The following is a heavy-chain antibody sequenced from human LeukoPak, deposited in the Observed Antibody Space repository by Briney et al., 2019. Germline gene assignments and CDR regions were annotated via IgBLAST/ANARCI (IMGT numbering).Heavy chain of an antibody. CDR1: GGSVDTISYY. V-gene: IGHV4-39*01. Sequence: SETLSLTCTVSGGSVDTISYYCGWIRQSLGKGLEWIGSIYYSGSTYYKSSLKSRVTISVDTSKNHFSLSLSSVTAADTAVYFCTRSCQRDPYFFESWGRGTLVTVSS. CDR2: IYYSGST. D-gene: IGHD5/OR15-5a*01. J-gene: IGHJ4*02. CDR3: TRSCQRDPYFFES.